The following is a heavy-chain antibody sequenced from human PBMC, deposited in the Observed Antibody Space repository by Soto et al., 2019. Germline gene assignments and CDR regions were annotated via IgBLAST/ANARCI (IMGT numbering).Heavy chain of an antibody. Sequence: EVQLVESGGGLVQPGGSLRLSCAASGFTFSTYWMHWVRQAPGKGPVWVSRISSDGSVTDYAGSVKGRFTISRANAKNTLYLQMNSLRAQHTAVYYSPIAMISVGSTTKGDFWGQGTLVTVSS. D-gene: IGHD1-26*01. V-gene: IGHV3-74*01. CDR3: PIAMISVGSTTKGDF. CDR2: ISSDGSVT. J-gene: IGHJ4*02. CDR1: GFTFSTYW.